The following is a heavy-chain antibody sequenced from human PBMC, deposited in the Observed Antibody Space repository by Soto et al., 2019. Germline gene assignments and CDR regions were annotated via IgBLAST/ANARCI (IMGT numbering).Heavy chain of an antibody. D-gene: IGHD6-19*01. CDR1: GYSFINYY. Sequence: QVQLVQSGAEVKKPGASVKISCEASGYSFINYYMHWVRQAPGQGFEWMGRISPKSGGTNYAQKFQGRVSLTWDTSLNTAYMELSSLMSEDTAVYYCARPPGYISGWYYFDLWGQGTQVTVSS. CDR2: ISPKSGGT. CDR3: ARPPGYISGWYYFDL. V-gene: IGHV1-2*02. J-gene: IGHJ4*02.